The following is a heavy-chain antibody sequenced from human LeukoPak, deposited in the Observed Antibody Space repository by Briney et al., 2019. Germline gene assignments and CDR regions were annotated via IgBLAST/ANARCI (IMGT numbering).Heavy chain of an antibody. V-gene: IGHV3-23*01. Sequence: GGSLRLSCAASGFTFTNYAMTWVRQAPGEGLEWVAATVGIGPDTYHADSVKGRFTISRDNSKNILYLQMNSLRVEDTAVYYCTKASAARCIGVFCYPFDHWGQGTLVTVSS. CDR3: TKASAARCIGVFCYPFDH. D-gene: IGHD2-15*01. J-gene: IGHJ4*02. CDR2: TVGIGPDT. CDR1: GFTFTNYA.